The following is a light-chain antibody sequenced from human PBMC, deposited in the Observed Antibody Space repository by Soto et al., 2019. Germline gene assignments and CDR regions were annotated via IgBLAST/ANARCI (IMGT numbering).Light chain of an antibody. CDR2: AAS. J-gene: IGKJ2*01. CDR3: QKDNSAPYT. CDR1: QGISNY. V-gene: IGKV1-27*01. Sequence: DIQMTQSPSSLSASVGDRVTITCRASQGISNYLAWYQQKPGKVPKLLIYAASTLQSGVPSLFSGSGSGTDFTITISRLQHEDVATYYCQKDNSAPYTFGQGTKLEIK.